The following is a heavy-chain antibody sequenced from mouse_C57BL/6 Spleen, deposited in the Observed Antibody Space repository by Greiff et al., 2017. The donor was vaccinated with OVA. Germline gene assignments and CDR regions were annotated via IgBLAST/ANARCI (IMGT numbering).Heavy chain of an antibody. J-gene: IGHJ2*01. Sequence: EVKLVESGPGLAKPSQPLSLTCSVTGYSITSAYWNWIRKFPGNKLEYMGYISYSGSTYYNPSLNSRISITRDTYKHQYYLQLNSVTTEDTATYYGARLGLTEASGYFDYWGQGTTLTVSS. CDR2: ISYSGST. V-gene: IGHV3-8*01. CDR3: ARLGLTEASGYFDY. D-gene: IGHD4-1*01. CDR1: GYSITSAY.